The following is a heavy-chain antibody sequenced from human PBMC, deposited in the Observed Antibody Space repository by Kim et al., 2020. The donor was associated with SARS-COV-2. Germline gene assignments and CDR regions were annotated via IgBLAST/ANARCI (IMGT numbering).Heavy chain of an antibody. J-gene: IGHJ6*02. CDR1: GFTFSSYA. Sequence: GGSLRLSCSASGFTFSSYAMHWVRQAPGKGLEYVSAISSNGGSTYYADSVKGRFTISRDNSKNTLYLQMSSLRAEDTAVYYCVKGDSSSWYSDYYGMDVWGQGTTVTVSS. CDR2: ISSNGGST. V-gene: IGHV3-64D*06. D-gene: IGHD6-13*01. CDR3: VKGDSSSWYSDYYGMDV.